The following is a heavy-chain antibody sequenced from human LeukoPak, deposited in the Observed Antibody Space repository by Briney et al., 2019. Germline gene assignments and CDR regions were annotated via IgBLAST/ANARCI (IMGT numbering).Heavy chain of an antibody. CDR1: GFMFSSYT. D-gene: IGHD6-19*01. CDR3: ARDSRGGTGWYGYFDL. CDR2: ISPSSLSI. J-gene: IGHJ2*01. V-gene: IGHV3-21*01. Sequence: GGSLRLSCAASGFMFSSYTINWVRQAPGKGLEWVSSISPSSLSIYYADSVKGRFTISRDDAKNSLYLQMNSLRAEDMAIYYCARDSRGGTGWYGYFDLWGRGTLVTVSS.